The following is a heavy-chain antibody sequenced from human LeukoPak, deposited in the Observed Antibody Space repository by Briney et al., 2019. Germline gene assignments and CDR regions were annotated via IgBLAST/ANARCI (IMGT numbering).Heavy chain of an antibody. V-gene: IGHV6-1*01. CDR1: GDSVSSNSAA. CDR3: ARDPGYDFWSGYDY. D-gene: IGHD3-3*01. CDR2: THYRSKWYN. Sequence: RSQTLSLTCAIYGDSVSSNSAAWNWIRQSPSRGLEWLGRTHYRSKWYNDYAVSVKSRITINPDTSKNQFSLQLNSVTPEDTAVYYCARDPGYDFWSGYDYWGQGTLVTVSS. J-gene: IGHJ4*02.